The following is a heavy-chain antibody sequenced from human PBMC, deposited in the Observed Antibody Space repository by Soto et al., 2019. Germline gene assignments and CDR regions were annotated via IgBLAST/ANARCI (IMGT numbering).Heavy chain of an antibody. J-gene: IGHJ4*02. CDR2: IYYSGST. D-gene: IGHD3-3*01. V-gene: IGHV4-39*01. Sequence: QLQLQESGPGLVKPSETLSLTCTVSGGSISSSSYYWGWIRQPPGKGLEWIGSIYYSGSTYYNPSLKSRVTISVDTSKNQFSLKLSSVTAADTAVYYCARLRGSGIFGVVIIPRSFDYWGQGTLVTVSS. CDR3: ARLRGSGIFGVVIIPRSFDY. CDR1: GGSISSSSYY.